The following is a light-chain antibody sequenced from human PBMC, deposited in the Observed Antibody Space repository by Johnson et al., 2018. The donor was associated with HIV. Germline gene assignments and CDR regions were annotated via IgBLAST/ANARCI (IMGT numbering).Light chain of an antibody. CDR1: SSNIGHNS. CDR3: GTWENSPSATDV. J-gene: IGLJ1*01. CDR2: DNN. Sequence: QSVLTQPPSVSAAPGQKVTISCSGSSSNIGHNSVSWYQQFPGTAPKLLIYDNNKRPSGIPDRFSGSKSGTSATLGITGLQTGDEAEYFCGTWENSPSATDVFGTGTKVTVL. V-gene: IGLV1-51*01.